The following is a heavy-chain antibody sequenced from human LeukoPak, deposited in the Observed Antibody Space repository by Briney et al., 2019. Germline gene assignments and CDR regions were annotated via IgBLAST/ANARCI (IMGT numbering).Heavy chain of an antibody. J-gene: IGHJ4*02. CDR1: GFTFSNYW. Sequence: PGGSLRLSCAASGFTFSNYWMSWVRQAPGKGLEWISYISSSGSTIYYADSVKGRFTISRDNAKNSLYLQMNSLRAEDTAVYYCAREVVGTTSELDYWGQGTLVTVSS. CDR2: ISSSGSTI. V-gene: IGHV3-48*04. CDR3: AREVVGTTSELDY. D-gene: IGHD1-26*01.